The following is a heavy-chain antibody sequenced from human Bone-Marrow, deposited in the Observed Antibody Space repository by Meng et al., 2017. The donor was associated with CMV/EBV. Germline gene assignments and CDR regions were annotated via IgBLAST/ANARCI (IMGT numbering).Heavy chain of an antibody. CDR3: ARDLSGFSISD. Sequence: VSCKSSGGTFSSLLISWVRQAPGQGLEWMGGIVPIFGRPNYAQKFQGRVTISADIPTTTAYMEVTRLISEDTAVYYCARDLSGFSISDWGQGTLVTAPQ. CDR2: IVPIFGRP. V-gene: IGHV1-69*06. D-gene: IGHD3-3*02. CDR1: GGTFSSLL. J-gene: IGHJ1*01.